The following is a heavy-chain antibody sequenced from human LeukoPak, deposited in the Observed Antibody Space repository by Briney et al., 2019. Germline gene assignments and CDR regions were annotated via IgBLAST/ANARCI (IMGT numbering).Heavy chain of an antibody. V-gene: IGHV3-23*01. Sequence: GGSLRLSCAASGFTFTTYAMNWVRQAPGKGLEWVSAISNSGITTYYIDSVKGRFASSRDNSKNTLYLQMNSLRAEDTAAYYCAKRGGSGSYSGYFDYWGQGTLVTVSS. CDR2: ISNSGITT. D-gene: IGHD1-26*01. J-gene: IGHJ4*02. CDR1: GFTFTTYA. CDR3: AKRGGSGSYSGYFDY.